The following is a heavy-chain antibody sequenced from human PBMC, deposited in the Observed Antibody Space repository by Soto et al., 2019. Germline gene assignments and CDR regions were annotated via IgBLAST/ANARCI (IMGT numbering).Heavy chain of an antibody. CDR3: ARSLRRGPPFDY. Sequence: SETLSLTYDVSDDTNNTGGYTWARIRQPPGKALEWIGHTYHSGNPYYNPSLKSRVTISVDTSKNQFSLKLSSVTAADTAVYYCARSLRRGPPFDYWGQGTLVTSPQ. CDR2: TYHSGNP. D-gene: IGHD3-10*01. J-gene: IGHJ4*02. CDR1: DDTNNTGGYT. V-gene: IGHV4-30-2*05.